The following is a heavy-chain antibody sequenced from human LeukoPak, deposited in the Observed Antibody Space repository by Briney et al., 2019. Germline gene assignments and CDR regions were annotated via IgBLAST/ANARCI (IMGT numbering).Heavy chain of an antibody. Sequence: PSRTLSLTCTVSGGSISSGSFYWSWIRQPAGKGLEWIGRIYINGGTDYNASLKSRATISVDTSKNQLSLKLSSMTAADTAVYYCGRDLGAAAAFTVWGKGTTVTVSS. CDR1: GGSISSGSFY. V-gene: IGHV4-61*02. J-gene: IGHJ6*04. D-gene: IGHD6-13*01. CDR3: GRDLGAAAAFTV. CDR2: IYINGGT.